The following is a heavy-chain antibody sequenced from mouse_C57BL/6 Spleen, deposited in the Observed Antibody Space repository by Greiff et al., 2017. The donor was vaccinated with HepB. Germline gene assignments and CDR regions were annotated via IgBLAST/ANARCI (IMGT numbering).Heavy chain of an antibody. Sequence: VQLQQSGAELVKPGASVKMSCKASGYTFTSYWITWVKQRPGQGLEWIGDIYPGSGSTNYNEKFKSKATLTVDTSSSTAYMQLSSLTSEDSAVYYCARRDYDVYYYAMDYWGQGTSVTVSS. CDR3: ARRDYDVYYYAMDY. J-gene: IGHJ4*01. CDR2: IYPGSGST. V-gene: IGHV1-55*01. D-gene: IGHD2-4*01. CDR1: GYTFTSYW.